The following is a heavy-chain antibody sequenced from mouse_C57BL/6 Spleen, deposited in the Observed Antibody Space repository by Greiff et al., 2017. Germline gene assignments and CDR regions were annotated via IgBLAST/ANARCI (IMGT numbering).Heavy chain of an antibody. CDR1: GFTFSDYG. Sequence: EVHLVESGGGLVKPGGSLKLSCTASGFTFSDYGMHWVRQAPEKGLEWIAYISSGSSAINYADKVKGRFTISRDKAKNTLFLQMSSLRSEDTAMYCCARGEAMDDWGQGTSGTVSS. CDR2: ISSGSSAI. V-gene: IGHV5-17*01. CDR3: ARGEAMDD. J-gene: IGHJ4*01.